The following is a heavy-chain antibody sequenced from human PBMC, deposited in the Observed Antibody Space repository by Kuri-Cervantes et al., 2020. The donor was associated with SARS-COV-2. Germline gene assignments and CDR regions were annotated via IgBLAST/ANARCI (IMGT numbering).Heavy chain of an antibody. D-gene: IGHD3-22*01. Sequence: ASVKVSCKASGYTFTSYAMHWVRQAPGQRLEWMGWINAGNGNTKYSQKFQGRVTITRDTSASTAYMELSSLRSEDTAVYYCARVHDYYDSSGYGLMEYYFDYWGQGTLVTVSS. CDR2: INAGNGNT. CDR1: GYTFTSYA. CDR3: ARVHDYYDSSGYGLMEYYFDY. V-gene: IGHV1-3*01. J-gene: IGHJ4*02.